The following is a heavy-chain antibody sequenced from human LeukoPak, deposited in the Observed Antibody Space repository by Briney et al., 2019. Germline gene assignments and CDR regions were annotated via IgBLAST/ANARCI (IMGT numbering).Heavy chain of an antibody. Sequence: GGSLRLFCAASGLTFSSYAMSWVRQAPGKGLEWVSAISGSGGSTYYADSVKGRFTISRDNSKNTLYLQMNSLRAEDTAVYYCAKDRTLYSSGAFDIWGQGTMVTVSS. CDR3: AKDRTLYSSGAFDI. J-gene: IGHJ3*02. CDR2: ISGSGGST. CDR1: GLTFSSYA. D-gene: IGHD6-25*01. V-gene: IGHV3-23*01.